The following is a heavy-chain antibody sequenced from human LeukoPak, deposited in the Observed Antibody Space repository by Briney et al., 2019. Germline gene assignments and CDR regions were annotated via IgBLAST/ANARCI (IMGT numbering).Heavy chain of an antibody. J-gene: IGHJ4*02. V-gene: IGHV7-4-1*02. Sequence: ASVKVSCKASGYTFTSYGISWVRQAPGQGPEWMGWINTNTGNPTFAQGFTGRFVFSLDTSVSTAYLQISSLKAEDTAVYYCARYGPGSYPNFDYWGQGTLVTVSS. CDR2: INTNTGNP. CDR1: GYTFTSYG. CDR3: ARYGPGSYPNFDY. D-gene: IGHD3-10*01.